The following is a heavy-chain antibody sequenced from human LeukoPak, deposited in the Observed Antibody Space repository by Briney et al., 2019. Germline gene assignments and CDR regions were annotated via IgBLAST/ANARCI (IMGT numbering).Heavy chain of an antibody. CDR3: ARGDDYYYYGMDV. J-gene: IGHJ6*02. V-gene: IGHV4-61*05. CDR1: GGSITGTSYY. CDR2: IYYSGST. D-gene: IGHD3-10*01. Sequence: SETLSLTCTVSGGSITGTSYYWVWIRQPPGEGLEWIGHIYYSGSTNYNPSLKSRVTISVDTSKNQFSLKLSSVTAADTAVYYCARGDDYYYYGMDVWGQGTTVTVSS.